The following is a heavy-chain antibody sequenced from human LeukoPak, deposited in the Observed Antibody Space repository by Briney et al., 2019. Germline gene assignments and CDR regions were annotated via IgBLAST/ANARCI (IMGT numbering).Heavy chain of an antibody. V-gene: IGHV1-2*02. D-gene: IGHD3-9*01. CDR1: GYTFTSYG. CDR2: INPNSGGT. Sequence: ASVKVSCKASGYTFTSYGISWVRQAPGQGLEWMGWINPNSGGTNYAQKFQGRVTMTRDTSISTAYMELSRLRSDDTAVYYCARGAILRYFDWPQTWGQGTLVTVSS. J-gene: IGHJ4*02. CDR3: ARGAILRYFDWPQT.